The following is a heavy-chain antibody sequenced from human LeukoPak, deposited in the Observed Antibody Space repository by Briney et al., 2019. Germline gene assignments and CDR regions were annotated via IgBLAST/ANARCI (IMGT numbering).Heavy chain of an antibody. CDR1: GGSFSGYY. CDR3: ARHYPWFFYYMDV. J-gene: IGHJ6*03. Sequence: SETLSLTCAVYGGSFSGYYWSWIRQPPGKGLEWIGEINHSGSTNYNPSLRSRVTISVDTSKNQFSLKLSAVTAADTAVYYCARHYPWFFYYMDVWGKGTTVTISS. V-gene: IGHV4-34*01. D-gene: IGHD3-10*01. CDR2: INHSGST.